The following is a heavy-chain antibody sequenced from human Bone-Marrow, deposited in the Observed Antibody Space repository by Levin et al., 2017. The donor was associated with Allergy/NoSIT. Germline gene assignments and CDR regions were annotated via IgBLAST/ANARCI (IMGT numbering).Heavy chain of an antibody. J-gene: IGHJ5*02. D-gene: IGHD3-10*01. CDR2: IFYSGTT. CDR3: ARDLGDYFGSGSPTRFDP. V-gene: IGHV4-31*03. Sequence: SQTLSLTCSVSGDSINGGGYYWSWIRQHPGKGLEWIGYIFYSGTTYYNPSLKSRFTMSVDTSKNQFSLKLNSVTAADTAIYYCARDLGDYFGSGSPTRFDPWGQGTLVTVSS. CDR1: GDSINGGGYY.